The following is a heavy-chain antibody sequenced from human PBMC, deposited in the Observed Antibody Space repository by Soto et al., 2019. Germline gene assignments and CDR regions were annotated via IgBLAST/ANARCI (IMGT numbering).Heavy chain of an antibody. V-gene: IGHV3-11*01. D-gene: IGHD6-19*01. CDR2: ISSSGSTV. Sequence: QVQLVESGGGLVKPGGSLRLSCAASGFTFSDHYMSWIRQAPGKGLEWISYISSSGSTVYYTDSVKGRFTISRDNAKNSLYLQMDSLRAEDTAVYYCARDRLQSRWLGLGYWGQGTVVTVSS. CDR3: ARDRLQSRWLGLGY. J-gene: IGHJ4*02. CDR1: GFTFSDHY.